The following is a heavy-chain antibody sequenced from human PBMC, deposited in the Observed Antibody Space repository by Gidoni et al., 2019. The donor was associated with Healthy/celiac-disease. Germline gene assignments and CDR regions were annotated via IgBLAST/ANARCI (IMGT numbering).Heavy chain of an antibody. CDR1: GGSISSSSYY. Sequence: QLQLQESGPGLVKPSETLSLTCTVSGGSISSSSYYWGWIRQPPGKGLEWIGSIYYSGRTYYNPSLNSRVTISVDTSKNYFSLKLSSVTAADTAVYYCARHALVVPAAIGASFDPWGQGTLVTVSS. D-gene: IGHD2-2*01. V-gene: IGHV4-39*01. CDR3: ARHALVVPAAIGASFDP. CDR2: IYYSGRT. J-gene: IGHJ5*02.